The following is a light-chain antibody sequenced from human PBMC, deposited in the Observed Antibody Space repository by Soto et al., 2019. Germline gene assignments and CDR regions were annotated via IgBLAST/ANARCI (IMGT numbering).Light chain of an antibody. CDR2: RDN. J-gene: IGLJ1*01. CDR3: AAWDDSLNAYV. Sequence: QSVLTQPPSASGTPGERVTISCSGSSSNIGTNLINWYQQLPGTAPKLLIYRDNQRPSRVPDRFSGSKSGTSASLAISGLQSEDEAEYYCAAWDDSLNAYVFGTGTKVTVL. V-gene: IGLV1-44*01. CDR1: SSNIGTNL.